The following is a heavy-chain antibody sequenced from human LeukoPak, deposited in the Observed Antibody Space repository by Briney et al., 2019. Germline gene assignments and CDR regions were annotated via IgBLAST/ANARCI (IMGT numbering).Heavy chain of an antibody. Sequence: PSETLSLTCTVSGGSISSYYWSWIRQPPGKGLEWIGYIYYSGSTNYNPSLKSRVTISVDTSKNQFSLKPSSVTAADTAVYYCARRGYSYGHYFDYWGQGTLVTVSS. D-gene: IGHD5-18*01. CDR2: IYYSGST. CDR3: ARRGYSYGHYFDY. J-gene: IGHJ4*02. CDR1: GGSISSYY. V-gene: IGHV4-59*01.